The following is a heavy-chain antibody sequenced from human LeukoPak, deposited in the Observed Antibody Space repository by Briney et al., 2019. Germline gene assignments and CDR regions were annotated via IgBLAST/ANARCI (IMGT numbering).Heavy chain of an antibody. CDR1: GFTFSSYG. CDR2: ISYDGSNK. J-gene: IGHJ4*02. CDR3: ARQMATILDGILDY. V-gene: IGHV3-30*03. D-gene: IGHD5-24*01. Sequence: GGSLRLSCAASGFTFSSYGMSWVRQAPGKGLEWVAVISYDGSNKYYADSVKGRFTISRDNSKNTLYVQMNSLRAEDTAVYYCARQMATILDGILDYWGQGTLVTVSS.